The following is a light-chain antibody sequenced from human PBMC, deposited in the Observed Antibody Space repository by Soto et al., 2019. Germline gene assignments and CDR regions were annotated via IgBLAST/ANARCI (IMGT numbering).Light chain of an antibody. V-gene: IGKV2-28*01. Sequence: DIVMTQSPLSLPVTPGEPASISCRSSQSLLYINGYNYLDWYLQKPGQSPQLLIYLGSNRASGVPDRFSGSGSGTDFILKICRVEAEDVGVYYCMQALQTPYTFGQGTKLEIK. CDR1: QSLLYINGYNY. CDR2: LGS. J-gene: IGKJ2*01. CDR3: MQALQTPYT.